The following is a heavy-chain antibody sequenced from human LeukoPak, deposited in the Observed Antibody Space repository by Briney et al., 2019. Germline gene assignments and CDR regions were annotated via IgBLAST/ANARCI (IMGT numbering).Heavy chain of an antibody. V-gene: IGHV3-30*03. CDR1: GFTFSSYG. D-gene: IGHD2-21*02. Sequence: GGSLRLSCSASGFTFSSYGMHWVRQAPGKGLEWVAVISYDGSNKYYADSVKGRFTISRDNSKNTLYLQMNSLRAEDTAVYYCARACGGDCYPIHYYYGMDVWGQGTTVTVSS. CDR2: ISYDGSNK. CDR3: ARACGGDCYPIHYYYGMDV. J-gene: IGHJ6*02.